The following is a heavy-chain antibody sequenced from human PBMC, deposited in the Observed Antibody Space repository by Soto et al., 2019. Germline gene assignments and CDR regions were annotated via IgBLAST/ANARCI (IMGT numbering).Heavy chain of an antibody. CDR1: GFTFSSYA. CDR3: ARVRYSGYDLGY. CDR2: IRGSGAST. D-gene: IGHD5-12*01. Sequence: EVQLLESGGGLVQPGGSLRLSCAASGFTFSSYAMSWVRQAPGKGLEWVSGIRGSGASTDHADSVKGRFTISRDSSKNTLYLQMNSLRAEDPAVYYCARVRYSGYDLGYWGQGTLVTVSS. V-gene: IGHV3-23*01. J-gene: IGHJ4*02.